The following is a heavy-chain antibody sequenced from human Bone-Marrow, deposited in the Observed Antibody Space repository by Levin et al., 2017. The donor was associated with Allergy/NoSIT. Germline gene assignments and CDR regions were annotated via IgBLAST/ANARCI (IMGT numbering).Heavy chain of an antibody. Sequence: SLKISCAASGFTFDDYAMHWVRQAPGKGLEWVSGISWSSGSIGYADSVKGRFTISRDNAKNSLYLQMNSLRAEDTALYYCAKDNYYGSGSYTFSYYYGMDVWGQGTTVTVSS. D-gene: IGHD3-10*01. CDR1: GFTFDDYA. J-gene: IGHJ6*02. V-gene: IGHV3-9*01. CDR3: AKDNYYGSGSYTFSYYYGMDV. CDR2: ISWSSGSI.